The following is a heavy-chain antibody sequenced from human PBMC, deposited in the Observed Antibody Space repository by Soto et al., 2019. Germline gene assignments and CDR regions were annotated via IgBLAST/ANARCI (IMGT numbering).Heavy chain of an antibody. D-gene: IGHD3-22*01. J-gene: IGHJ4*02. V-gene: IGHV1-18*01. Sequence: ASVKASYKASGYTFTSYGISWERQASGQGLEWMGWISAYNGNTNYAQKLQGRVTMTTDTSTSTAYMELRSLRSDDTAVYYCASSSYYYDRSGSEYYFDYWGQGTLVTVSS. CDR2: ISAYNGNT. CDR1: GYTFTSYG. CDR3: ASSSYYYDRSGSEYYFDY.